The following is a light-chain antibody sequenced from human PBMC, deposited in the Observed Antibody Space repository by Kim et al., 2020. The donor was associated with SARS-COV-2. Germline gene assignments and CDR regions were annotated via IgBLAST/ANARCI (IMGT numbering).Light chain of an antibody. CDR3: QQYGGSTYT. CDR2: GAS. V-gene: IGKV3-20*01. CDR1: QSVSSGY. Sequence: SPGERATLACRASQSVSSGYLAWYQQKPGQAPRLLIYGASSRASGIPDRFSGSGSGTDFTLTISRLEPEDFAVYYCQQYGGSTYTFGQGTKLEI. J-gene: IGKJ2*01.